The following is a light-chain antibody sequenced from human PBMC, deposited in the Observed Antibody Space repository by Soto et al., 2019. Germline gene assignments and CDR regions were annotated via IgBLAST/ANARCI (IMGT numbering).Light chain of an antibody. CDR1: QDISNY. J-gene: IGKJ1*01. CDR3: QNYNIVPST. V-gene: IGKV1-27*01. Sequence: DIKMTQSPSSLSASVGDRVTITCRASQDISNYLAWYQQKPGTVPKLLIYAASTLQSGVPSRFSGSGSGTDFTLTISSLQPEDVATYYCQNYNIVPSTFGQGPKVEIK. CDR2: AAS.